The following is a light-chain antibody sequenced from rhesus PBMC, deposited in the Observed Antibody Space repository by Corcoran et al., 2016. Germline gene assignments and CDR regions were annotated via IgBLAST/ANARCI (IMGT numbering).Light chain of an antibody. CDR2: SVS. CDR1: QSLVYSDGKTY. J-gene: IGKJ1*01. CDR3: MQALRSPWT. V-gene: IGKV2-82*01. Sequence: DIVMTQTPLSLPVTLGESASISCRSSQSLVYSDGKTYLDWYLQKPGHSPQIHIHSVSKRASGVPAKVSGSGSGTDCTLKISRVEAEDVGLYYCMQALRSPWTFGQGTKVEIK.